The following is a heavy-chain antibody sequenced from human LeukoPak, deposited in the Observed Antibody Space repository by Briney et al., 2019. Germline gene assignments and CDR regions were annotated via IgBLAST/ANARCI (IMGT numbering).Heavy chain of an antibody. CDR1: GFTFSSYS. Sequence: GGSLRLSCAASGFTFSSYSMNWVRQAPGKGLEWVSYISSSSSNIRYADSVKGRFAISRDNAKNSLFLQMNSLRAEDTAVYYCARDTTSLDYWGQGTLVTVSS. V-gene: IGHV3-48*01. D-gene: IGHD1-1*01. CDR2: ISSSSSNI. CDR3: ARDTTSLDY. J-gene: IGHJ4*02.